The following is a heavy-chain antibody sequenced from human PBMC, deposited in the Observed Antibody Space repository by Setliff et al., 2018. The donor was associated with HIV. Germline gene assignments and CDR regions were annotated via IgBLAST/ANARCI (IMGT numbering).Heavy chain of an antibody. CDR3: AKSLQLYCSGGSCPSDAFDI. CDR2: ISGSGGGT. CDR1: GFTFSSYA. Sequence: GASVKVSCAASGFTFSSYAMSWVRQAPGKGLEWVSEISGSGGGTYYADSVKGRFTISRDNSNNTLYLQMNSLRAEDTAVYYCAKSLQLYCSGGSCPSDAFDIWGQGTMVTVSS. D-gene: IGHD2-15*01. V-gene: IGHV3-23*01. J-gene: IGHJ3*02.